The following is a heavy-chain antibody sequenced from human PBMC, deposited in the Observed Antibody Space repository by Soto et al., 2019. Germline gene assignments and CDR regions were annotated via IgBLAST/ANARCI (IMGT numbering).Heavy chain of an antibody. J-gene: IGHJ3*02. CDR1: GFTFSSYA. V-gene: IGHV3-23*01. Sequence: TGGSLRLSCAASGFTFSSYAMSWVRQAPGKGLEWVSAISGSGGSTYYADSVKGRFTISRDNSKNTLYLQMNSLRAEDTAVYYCAKEEPAAYDIFIDAFDIWGQGTMVTVSS. CDR2: ISGSGGST. CDR3: AKEEPAAYDIFIDAFDI. D-gene: IGHD3-9*01.